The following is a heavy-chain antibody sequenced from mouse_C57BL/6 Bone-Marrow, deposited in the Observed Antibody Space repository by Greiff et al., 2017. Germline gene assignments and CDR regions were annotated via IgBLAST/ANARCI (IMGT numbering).Heavy chain of an antibody. D-gene: IGHD1-1*01. CDR2: INPYNGGT. Sequence: VQLQQSGPVLVKPGASVKMSCTASGYTFTDYYMNWVKQSHGKSLEWIGVINPYNGGTSYNQKVKGKATLTVDKSSVTAYMELNSLTSEDSAVYYCARDTTVVANAMDYWGQGTSVTVSS. J-gene: IGHJ4*01. CDR1: GYTFTDYY. CDR3: ARDTTVVANAMDY. V-gene: IGHV1-19*01.